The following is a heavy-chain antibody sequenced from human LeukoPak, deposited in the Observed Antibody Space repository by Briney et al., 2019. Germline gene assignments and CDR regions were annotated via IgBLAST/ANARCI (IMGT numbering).Heavy chain of an antibody. V-gene: IGHV3-21*05. J-gene: IGHJ4*02. Sequence: GGSLRLSCAASGFTFSSYSMNWVRQAPGKGLEWVSYISSSSSYIYYADSVKGRFTISRDNAKNSLYLQMNSLRAEDTAVYYCARDDGYSNFDYWGQGTLVTVSS. CDR1: GFTFSSYS. D-gene: IGHD5-24*01. CDR3: ARDDGYSNFDY. CDR2: ISSSSSYI.